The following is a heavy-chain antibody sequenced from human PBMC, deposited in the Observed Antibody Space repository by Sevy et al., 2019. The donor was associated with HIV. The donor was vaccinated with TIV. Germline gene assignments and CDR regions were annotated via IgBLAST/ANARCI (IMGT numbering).Heavy chain of an antibody. Sequence: GGSLRLSCAASGFTFSSYWMSWVRQAPGKGLEWVANIKQDGSEKYYVDSVKGRFTISRDNAKNSLSLQMNSLRAEDTAVYYCARDPDSSGYYYYYYGMDVWGQGTTVTVSS. D-gene: IGHD3-22*01. V-gene: IGHV3-7*01. CDR3: ARDPDSSGYYYYYYGMDV. CDR1: GFTFSSYW. CDR2: IKQDGSEK. J-gene: IGHJ6*02.